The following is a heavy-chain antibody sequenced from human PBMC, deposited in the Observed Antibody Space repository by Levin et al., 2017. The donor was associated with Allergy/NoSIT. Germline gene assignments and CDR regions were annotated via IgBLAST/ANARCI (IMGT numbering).Heavy chain of an antibody. V-gene: IGHV4-39*01. D-gene: IGHD4-11*01. CDR3: ARTPRAVTTIIYYYYMDV. CDR2: VFNSAST. Sequence: SQTLSLPCTVSGGSIRSASYYWGWIRQPPGKGLEWIGGVFNSASTYYNPSLRGRVTISVDTSKNQFSLKLTSVTAADAAVYYCARTPRAVTTIIYYYYMDVWGKGTTVTVSS. CDR1: GGSIRSASYY. J-gene: IGHJ6*03.